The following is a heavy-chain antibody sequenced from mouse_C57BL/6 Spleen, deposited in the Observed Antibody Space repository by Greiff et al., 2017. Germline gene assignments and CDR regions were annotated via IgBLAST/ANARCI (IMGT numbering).Heavy chain of an antibody. CDR3: ARSRDYYYGRSDYVDY. D-gene: IGHD1-1*01. J-gene: IGHJ2*01. V-gene: IGHV1-18*01. Sequence: VQLQQSGPELVKPGASVKIPCKASGYTFTDYNMDWVKQSHGKSLEWIGDINPNNGGTNYNQKFKGKATLTVDKSSSTAYMELRSLTSEDTAVYYCARSRDYYYGRSDYVDYWGQGTTLTVSS. CDR1: GYTFTDYN. CDR2: INPNNGGT.